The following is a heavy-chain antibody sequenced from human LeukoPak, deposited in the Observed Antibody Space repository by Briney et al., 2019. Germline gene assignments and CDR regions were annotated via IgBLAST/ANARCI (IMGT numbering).Heavy chain of an antibody. CDR2: IARAGDT. CDR3: ARGAVGPSGDVFDI. CDR1: GFTFINYD. V-gene: IGHV3-13*01. Sequence: SGGSLRLSCVASGFTFINYDMHWVRQPTGKPLEWVSGIARAGDTYYPGSVKGRFTISRENAKNSFYLQMNSLRAGDSAVYYCARGAVGPSGDVFDIWGQGTMVTVSP. J-gene: IGHJ3*02. D-gene: IGHD1-26*01.